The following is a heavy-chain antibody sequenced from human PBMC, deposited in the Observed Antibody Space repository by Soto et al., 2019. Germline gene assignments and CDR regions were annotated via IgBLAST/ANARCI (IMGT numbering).Heavy chain of an antibody. V-gene: IGHV3-30*18. CDR2: ISHDGSKR. CDR1: GFTFRDFG. J-gene: IGHJ4*01. D-gene: IGHD3-22*01. CDR3: AKTATYVDGYDNTGYSSEDY. Sequence: VQLVESGGGVVLPGRSVRLSCEVSGFTFRDFGLDWVRQAPGKGLEWVAIISHDGSKRFYADSVKGRFTISRDNSKNTLYLQRSSLRPEDTALYYCAKTATYVDGYDNTGYSSEDYWGHGTLVTVSS.